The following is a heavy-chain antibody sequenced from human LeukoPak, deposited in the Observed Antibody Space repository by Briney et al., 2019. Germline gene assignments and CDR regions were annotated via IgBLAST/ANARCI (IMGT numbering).Heavy chain of an antibody. D-gene: IGHD1-26*01. CDR1: GGTFSSYA. CDR3: ARWSSGIYGMDV. Sequence: ASVKVSCKASGGTFSSYAISWVRQAPGQGLEWMGRIIPILGIANYAQKLQGRVTMTTDTSTSTAYMELRSLRSDDTAVYYCARWSSGIYGMDVWGQGTTVTVSS. CDR2: IIPILGIA. V-gene: IGHV1-69*04. J-gene: IGHJ6*02.